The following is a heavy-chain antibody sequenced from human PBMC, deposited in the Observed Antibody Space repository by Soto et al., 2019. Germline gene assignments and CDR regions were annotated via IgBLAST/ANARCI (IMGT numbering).Heavy chain of an antibody. CDR2: IYYSGST. CDR3: ARADSSGYYATGDWFDP. Sequence: PSETLSLTCTVSGGSISSYYWSWIRQPPGKGLEWIGYIYYSGSTNYNPSLKSRVTISVDTSKNQFSLKLSSVTAADTAVYYCARADSSGYYATGDWFDPWGQGTLVTVSS. D-gene: IGHD3-22*01. J-gene: IGHJ5*02. V-gene: IGHV4-59*01. CDR1: GGSISSYY.